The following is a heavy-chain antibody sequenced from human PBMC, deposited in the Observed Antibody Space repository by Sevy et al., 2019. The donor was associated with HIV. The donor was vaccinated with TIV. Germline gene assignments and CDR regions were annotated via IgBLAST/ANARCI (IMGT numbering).Heavy chain of an antibody. D-gene: IGHD3-22*01. CDR3: TRVDYYDTSGSHY. Sequence: GGSLRLSCEASGFTFRDYSMNWVRQAPGKGLEWVSSISSGSSYKKYGDSVKGRFTISRDNAKNSLYLQLNSLRAEDTAVYCCTRVDYYDTSGSHYWGQGTLVTVSS. J-gene: IGHJ4*02. V-gene: IGHV3-21*01. CDR1: GFTFRDYS. CDR2: ISSGSSYK.